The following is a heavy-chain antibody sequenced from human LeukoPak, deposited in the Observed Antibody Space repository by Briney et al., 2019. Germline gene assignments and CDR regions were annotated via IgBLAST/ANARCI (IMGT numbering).Heavy chain of an antibody. CDR1: GGSISSYY. CDR3: AREFAGGPGYFDL. D-gene: IGHD3-16*01. Sequence: PSETLSLTCTVSGGSISSYYWSWIRQPPGKGLEWIGYIYYSGSTNYNPSLKSRVTISVDTSKNQFSLKLSSVTAADTAVYYCAREFAGGPGYFDLWGRGTLVTVSS. J-gene: IGHJ2*01. CDR2: IYYSGST. V-gene: IGHV4-59*01.